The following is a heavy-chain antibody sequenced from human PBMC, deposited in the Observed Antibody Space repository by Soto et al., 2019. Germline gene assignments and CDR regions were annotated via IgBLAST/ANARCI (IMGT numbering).Heavy chain of an antibody. V-gene: IGHV3-74*03. J-gene: IGHJ5*02. CDR1: GFAFSNYW. D-gene: IGHD2-2*01. Sequence: GGSLRLSCGASGFAFSNYWMHWVRQFPGKGLVWVSRINGDGSDIKYADSVKGRFTISRDNAKNTVYLQMNSLRAEDTAVYYCARDQSTGDWFDAWGQGTLVTVSS. CDR3: ARDQSTGDWFDA. CDR2: INGDGSDI.